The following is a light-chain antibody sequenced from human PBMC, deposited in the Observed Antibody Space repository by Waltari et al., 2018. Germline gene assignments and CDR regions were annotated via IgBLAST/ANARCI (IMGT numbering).Light chain of an antibody. J-gene: IGKJ4*01. CDR2: GAS. CDR1: QSVTGSY. V-gene: IGKV3-20*01. Sequence: EIVLTQSPGTLSLSPGERATLSCRTSQSVTGSYLAWYQQNPGQAPRLLISGASSRATGIPDRFSGSGSGPDFTLTISSLQAEDVAVYYCQQYYSTPQVTFGGGTKIEIK. CDR3: QQYYSTPQVT.